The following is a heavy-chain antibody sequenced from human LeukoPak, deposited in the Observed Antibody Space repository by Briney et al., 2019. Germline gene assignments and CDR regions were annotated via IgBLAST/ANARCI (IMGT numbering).Heavy chain of an antibody. CDR3: ARDPPLGLGTPEYYFDY. J-gene: IGHJ4*02. CDR1: GYTFTTYD. Sequence: GASVKVSCKASGYTFTTYDIAWVRQAPGQGLEWMRIINPTTRSTSYAQKFQGRVTMTRDTSTSTVYMELSSLRSEDTAVYYCARDPPLGLGTPEYYFDYWGQGTLVTVSS. V-gene: IGHV1-46*01. CDR2: INPTTRST. D-gene: IGHD3-16*01.